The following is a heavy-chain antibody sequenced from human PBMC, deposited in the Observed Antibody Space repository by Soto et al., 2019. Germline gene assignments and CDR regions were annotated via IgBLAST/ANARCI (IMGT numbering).Heavy chain of an antibody. Sequence: EAQLVESGGGLVQPGGSLRLSCAFSGFSFDEHAMQWVRQAPGKGLEWVAGLLWHGDRPGYADSVKGRFTISRDSAKDFLYLQMNSLRTEDTALYYCGKDLTPGGLESWGQGTLVTVSS. V-gene: IGHV3-9*01. D-gene: IGHD2-15*01. CDR1: GFSFDEHA. CDR2: LLWHGDRP. J-gene: IGHJ4*02. CDR3: GKDLTPGGLES.